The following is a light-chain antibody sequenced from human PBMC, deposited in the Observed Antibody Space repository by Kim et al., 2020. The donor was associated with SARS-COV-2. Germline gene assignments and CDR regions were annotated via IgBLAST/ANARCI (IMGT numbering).Light chain of an antibody. Sequence: GQTVTISCSESRSDFVRDFVFWYQQVPGTAPKVVIYRDDLRPSGVPDRFSGSKSGTSASLAISGLRPEDEADYYCAAWDASLGGWVFGGGTQLTVL. V-gene: IGLV1-47*01. CDR2: RDD. CDR1: RSDFVRDF. J-gene: IGLJ3*02. CDR3: AAWDASLGGWV.